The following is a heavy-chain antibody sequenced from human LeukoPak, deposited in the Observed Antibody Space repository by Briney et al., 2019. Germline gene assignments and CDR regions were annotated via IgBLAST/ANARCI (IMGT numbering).Heavy chain of an antibody. D-gene: IGHD3-22*01. CDR3: AKASYDSSGYWRVNNWFDP. Sequence: GGSLRLSCAASGFTFSSYGMHWVRQAPGKGLEWVAVIWYDGSNKYYADSVKGRFTISRDNSKNTLYLQMNSLRAEDTAVYCCAKASYDSSGYWRVNNWFDPWGQGTLVTVSS. CDR2: IWYDGSNK. V-gene: IGHV3-33*06. CDR1: GFTFSSYG. J-gene: IGHJ5*02.